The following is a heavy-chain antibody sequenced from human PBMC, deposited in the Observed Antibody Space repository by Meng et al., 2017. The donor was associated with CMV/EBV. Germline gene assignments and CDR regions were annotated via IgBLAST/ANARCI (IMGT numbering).Heavy chain of an antibody. V-gene: IGHV3-48*04. Sequence: GESLKISCAASGFTFSSYSMNWVRQAPGKGLEWVSYISSSSSTIYYADSVKGRFTISRDNAKNSLYLQMNSLRAEDTAVYYCASFTIFGVVKDGMDGWGQG. J-gene: IGHJ6*02. CDR1: GFTFSSYS. CDR3: ASFTIFGVVKDGMDG. D-gene: IGHD3-3*01. CDR2: ISSSSSTI.